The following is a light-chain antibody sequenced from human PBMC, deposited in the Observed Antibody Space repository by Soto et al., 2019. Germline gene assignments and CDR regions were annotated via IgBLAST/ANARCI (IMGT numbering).Light chain of an antibody. Sequence: QSALTQPRSVSGSPGQSVTISCTGTSNDVGGYNYVSWYQHHPGKAPKLLISDVNNRPSGVPDRFSGSKSGNTASLIISGVQAEDEADYYCCSYAGSSTVVFGGGTKLTVL. CDR2: DVN. CDR3: CSYAGSSTVV. V-gene: IGLV2-11*01. J-gene: IGLJ3*02. CDR1: SNDVGGYNY.